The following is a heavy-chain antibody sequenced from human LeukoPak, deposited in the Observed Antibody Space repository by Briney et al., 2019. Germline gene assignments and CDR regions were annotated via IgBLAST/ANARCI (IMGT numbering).Heavy chain of an antibody. CDR1: GGSFSRYY. CDR2: IDHRGDT. V-gene: IGHV4-34*01. J-gene: IGHJ4*03. Sequence: PSETLSLTCAVYGGSFSRYYWSWIRQSPGKGLEWIAEIDHRGDTNYNPSVKSRVTISVDTSKNQFSLKVRSVSAADTAVYYCARGATFSETGYFDFWGQGPLVTVSS. D-gene: IGHD1-26*01. CDR3: ARGATFSETGYFDF.